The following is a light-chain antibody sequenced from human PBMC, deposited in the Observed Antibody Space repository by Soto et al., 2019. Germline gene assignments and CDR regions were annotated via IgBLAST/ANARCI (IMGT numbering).Light chain of an antibody. V-gene: IGKV3-20*01. Sequence: EIVLTQSPGTLSLSPGERATLSCRASQSVSSNYLAWYQQKPGQAPRLLIYGASSRATGIPDRFSGSGSGTDFTLTIIRREAEDFAVYYCQHYGRSAYTFGQGTTLEIK. CDR3: QHYGRSAYT. J-gene: IGKJ2*01. CDR1: QSVSSNY. CDR2: GAS.